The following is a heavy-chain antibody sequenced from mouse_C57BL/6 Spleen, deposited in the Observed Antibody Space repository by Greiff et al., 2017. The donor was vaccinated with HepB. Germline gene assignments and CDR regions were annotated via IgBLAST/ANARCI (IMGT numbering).Heavy chain of an antibody. V-gene: IGHV10-1*01. Sequence: EVQLVESGGGLVQPKGSLKLSCAASGFSFNTYAMNWVRQAPGKGLEWVARIRSKSNNYATYYADSVKDRFTISRDDSESMLYLQMNNLKTEDTAMYYCVRLDYGSSYFDYWGQGTTLTVSS. D-gene: IGHD1-1*01. J-gene: IGHJ2*01. CDR3: VRLDYGSSYFDY. CDR1: GFSFNTYA. CDR2: IRSKSNNYAT.